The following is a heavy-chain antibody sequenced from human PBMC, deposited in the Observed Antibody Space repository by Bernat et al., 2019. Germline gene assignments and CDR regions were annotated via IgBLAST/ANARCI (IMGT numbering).Heavy chain of an antibody. Sequence: QVQLQESGPGLVKPSETLSLTCTVSGGSISSYYWSWIRQPPGKGLEWIGYIYYSGSTNYNPSIRSRVTISVDTSKNQFSLKLSSVTAADTAVYYCARGPRFWSGYRFYDPWGQGTLVTVSS. D-gene: IGHD3-3*01. J-gene: IGHJ5*02. CDR3: ARGPRFWSGYRFYDP. CDR1: GGSISSYY. V-gene: IGHV4-59*01. CDR2: IYYSGST.